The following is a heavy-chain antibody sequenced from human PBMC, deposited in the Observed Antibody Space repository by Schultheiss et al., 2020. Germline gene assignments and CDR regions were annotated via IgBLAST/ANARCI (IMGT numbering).Heavy chain of an antibody. CDR1: GFTFSSYA. D-gene: IGHD3-22*01. V-gene: IGHV3-23*01. Sequence: GGSLRLSCAASGFTFSSYAMSWVRQAPGKGLEWVSAISGSGGSTYYADSVKGRFTISRDNSKNTLYLQMNSLRAEDTAVYYCTTDRTYYYDSSGYYTQHWGQGTLGTGSS. J-gene: IGHJ1*01. CDR3: TTDRTYYYDSSGYYTQH. CDR2: ISGSGGST.